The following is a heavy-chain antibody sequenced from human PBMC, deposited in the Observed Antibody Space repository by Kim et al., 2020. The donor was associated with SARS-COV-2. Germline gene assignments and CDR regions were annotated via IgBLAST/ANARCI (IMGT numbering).Heavy chain of an antibody. V-gene: IGHV3-49*03. CDR1: GFTFGDYA. CDR3: TRAPSGWYGGPNWFDP. D-gene: IGHD6-19*01. Sequence: GGSLRLSCTASGFTFGDYAMSWFRQAPGKGLEWVGFIRSKAYGGTTEYAASVKGRFTISRDDSKSIAYLQMNSLKTEDTAVYYCTRAPSGWYGGPNWFDPWGQGTLVTVSS. J-gene: IGHJ5*02. CDR2: IRSKAYGGTT.